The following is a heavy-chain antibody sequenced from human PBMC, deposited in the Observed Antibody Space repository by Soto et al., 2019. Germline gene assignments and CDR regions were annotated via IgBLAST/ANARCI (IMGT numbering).Heavy chain of an antibody. CDR1: GYTFTSYD. J-gene: IGHJ4*02. CDR3: ARRAETNGWNGFGADKYYFDF. Sequence: SVKVSFKASGYTFTSYDIYWVRQATGQGLEWMGWMNPNTGNSGYAQKFQGRVTVTSDTSINTVHMELSSLRSEDTAVYYCARRAETNGWNGFGADKYYFDFWGQGTLVTVSS. D-gene: IGHD1-1*01. V-gene: IGHV1-8*01. CDR2: MNPNTGNS.